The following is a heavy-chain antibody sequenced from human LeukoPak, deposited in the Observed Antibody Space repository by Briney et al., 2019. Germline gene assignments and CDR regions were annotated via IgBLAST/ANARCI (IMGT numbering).Heavy chain of an antibody. D-gene: IGHD3-22*01. V-gene: IGHV1-2*02. CDR1: GYTFTGYY. CDR3: ARGGSRLGTMIVVVNAFDI. Sequence: ASVKVSCKASGYTFTGYYMHWVRQAPGQRLEWMGWINPNSGGTNYAQKFQGRVTMTRDTSISTAYMELSRLRSDDTAVYYCARGGSRLGTMIVVVNAFDIWGQGTMVTVSS. J-gene: IGHJ3*02. CDR2: INPNSGGT.